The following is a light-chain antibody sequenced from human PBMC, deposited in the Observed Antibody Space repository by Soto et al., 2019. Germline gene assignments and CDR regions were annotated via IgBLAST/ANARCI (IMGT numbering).Light chain of an antibody. J-gene: IGKJ1*01. CDR1: QSVSSNY. CDR2: IAS. Sequence: EIVLTQSPGTLSLFPGERATLSCRATQSVSSNYLAWYQQKPGQAPRLLIYIASSRATGIPDRFSGSGSGTDFTLTISRPEPEDFAVYYCQQYGTSPWTFGQGTKVEIE. CDR3: QQYGTSPWT. V-gene: IGKV3-20*01.